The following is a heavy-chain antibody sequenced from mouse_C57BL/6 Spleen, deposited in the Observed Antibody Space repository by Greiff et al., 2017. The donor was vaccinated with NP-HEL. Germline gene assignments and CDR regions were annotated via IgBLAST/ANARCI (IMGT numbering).Heavy chain of an antibody. J-gene: IGHJ2*01. Sequence: EVMLVESEGGLVQPGSSMKLSCTASGFTFSDYYMAWVRQVPEKGLEWVANINYDGSSTYYLDSLKSRFIISRDNAKNILYLQMSSLKSEDTATYYCARGGYYEGYFDYWGQGTTLTVSS. CDR1: GFTFSDYY. V-gene: IGHV5-16*01. D-gene: IGHD2-3*01. CDR3: ARGGYYEGYFDY. CDR2: INYDGSST.